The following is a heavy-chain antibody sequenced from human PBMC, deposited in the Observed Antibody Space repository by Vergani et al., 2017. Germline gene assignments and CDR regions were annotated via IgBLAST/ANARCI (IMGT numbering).Heavy chain of an antibody. CDR2: VNQDGSGK. CDR1: GFISSSYW. J-gene: IGHJ6*02. V-gene: IGHV3-7*01. CDR3: VRVPLIRRGSGNYGINNYHGMDV. Sequence: EGQLVESGGDWVQRGGSLRLSCAASGFISSSYWMSWVRQAPGKGLEWVANVNQDGSGKYYVDSVRGRFTISRENAKNSIYLQINSLRAEDTAVYFCVRVPLIRRGSGNYGINNYHGMDVWGQGTKVIVSS. D-gene: IGHD3-10*01.